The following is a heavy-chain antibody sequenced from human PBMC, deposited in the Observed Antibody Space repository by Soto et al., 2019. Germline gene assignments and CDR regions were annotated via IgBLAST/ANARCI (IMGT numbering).Heavy chain of an antibody. D-gene: IGHD3-3*01. CDR2: INHSGST. J-gene: IGHJ6*04. V-gene: IGHV4-34*01. CDR3: ASKLLRFLEWFPQRNYYYGMDV. CDR1: GGSFSGYY. Sequence: SETLSLTCAVYGGSFSGYYWSWIRQPPGKGLEWIGEINHSGSTNYNPSLKSRVTISVDTSKNQFSLKLSSVTAADTAVYYCASKLLRFLEWFPQRNYYYGMDVWGKGTTVTVSS.